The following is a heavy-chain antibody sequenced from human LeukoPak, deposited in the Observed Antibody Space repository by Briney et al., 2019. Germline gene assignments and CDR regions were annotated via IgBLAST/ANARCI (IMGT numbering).Heavy chain of an antibody. Sequence: GRSLRLSCAASGFTFSSYGMHWVRQAPGKGLEWVAVIWYDGSNKYYADSVKGRFTISRDNAKNSLYLQMNSLRAEDTAVYYCARDCSGGSCLHNWFDPWGQGTLVTVSS. V-gene: IGHV3-33*01. CDR2: IWYDGSNK. J-gene: IGHJ5*02. CDR1: GFTFSSYG. CDR3: ARDCSGGSCLHNWFDP. D-gene: IGHD2-15*01.